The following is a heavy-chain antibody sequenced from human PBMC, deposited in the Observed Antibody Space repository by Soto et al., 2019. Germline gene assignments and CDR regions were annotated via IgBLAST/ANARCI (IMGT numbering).Heavy chain of an antibody. CDR3: ARGGGDYYYYYGMDV. J-gene: IGHJ6*02. CDR2: IYYSGST. Sequence: QVQLQESGPGLVKPSQTLSLTCTVSGGSISSGGYYWSWIRQHPGKGLEWIGYIYYSGSTYYNPSLKSRVTISVDTSKNQFSLKLSSVTAADTAVYYCARGGGDYYYYYGMDVWGQGTTVTVSS. V-gene: IGHV4-31*03. D-gene: IGHD6-25*01. CDR1: GGSISSGGYY.